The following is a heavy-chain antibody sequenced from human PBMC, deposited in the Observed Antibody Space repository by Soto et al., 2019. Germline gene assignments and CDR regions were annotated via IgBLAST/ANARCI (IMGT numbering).Heavy chain of an antibody. CDR1: GFTFSSYA. CDR2: ISSNGGST. CDR3: ARTSQYYFDY. V-gene: IGHV3-64*01. J-gene: IGHJ4*02. Sequence: GGSLRLSCAASGFTFSSYAMYWVRQAPGKGLEYVSAISSNGGSTYYANSVKGRFTVSRDNSKNTLYLQMGSLRAEDMAVYYCARTSQYYFDYWGQGTLVTVSS.